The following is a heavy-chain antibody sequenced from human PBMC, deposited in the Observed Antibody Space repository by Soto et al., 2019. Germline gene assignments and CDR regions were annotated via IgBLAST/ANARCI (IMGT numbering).Heavy chain of an antibody. D-gene: IGHD5-12*01. Sequence: QVQLQLSGPGLMKPSQTLSLTCAISGDSVSSNSAGWNWVRQTPSRGLEWLGRTYYKSKWVNNYAVSVKSRITINPDTSQNQFYLQLDSVTPEDTAVYYCARGSWDDVSGHYYMDVWGKGTTVTVSS. V-gene: IGHV6-1*01. J-gene: IGHJ6*03. CDR2: TYYKSKWVN. CDR1: GDSVSSNSAG. CDR3: ARGSWDDVSGHYYMDV.